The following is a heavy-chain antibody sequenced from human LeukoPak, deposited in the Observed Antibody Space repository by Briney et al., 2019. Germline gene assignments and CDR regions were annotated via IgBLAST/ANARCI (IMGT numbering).Heavy chain of an antibody. V-gene: IGHV3-21*01. CDR2: ISGSSSYI. CDR1: GFTFSTYA. Sequence: GGSLRLSCAASGFTFSTYAVNWVRQAPGKGLEWVSFISGSSSYIYYADPVKGRFTISRDNARKSVYPHMNSLRADDTAVYYCARSDSSGYYLAGHLDSWGLGTLVTVSS. J-gene: IGHJ4*02. D-gene: IGHD3-22*01. CDR3: ARSDSSGYYLAGHLDS.